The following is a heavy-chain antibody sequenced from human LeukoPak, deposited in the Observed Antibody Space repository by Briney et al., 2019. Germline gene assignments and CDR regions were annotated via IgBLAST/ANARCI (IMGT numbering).Heavy chain of an antibody. CDR2: ISNDGSNK. D-gene: IGHD3-10*01. J-gene: IGHJ6*02. V-gene: IGHV3-30-3*01. CDR1: GFTFSSYA. CDR3: ARAMVRGVPWPLSYGMDV. Sequence: PGGSLRLSCAASGFTFSSYAMHWVRQAPGKGLEWVGVISNDGSNKYYADSVKGRFTISRDNSKNTLYLQMNSLRAEDTAVYYCARAMVRGVPWPLSYGMDVWGQGTTVTVSS.